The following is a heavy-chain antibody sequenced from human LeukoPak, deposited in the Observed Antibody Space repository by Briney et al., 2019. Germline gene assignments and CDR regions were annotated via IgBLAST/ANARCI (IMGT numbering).Heavy chain of an antibody. D-gene: IGHD6-13*01. J-gene: IGHJ4*02. Sequence: ASVKVSCKASGGTFSSYAISWVRQAPGQGLEWMGWINPGSGATHYAQKFQDAVTMTRDTSIGAAYMELSRLKSDDAAVYFCARASGSSSWFPIDYWGQGTLVTVSS. V-gene: IGHV1-2*02. CDR3: ARASGSSSWFPIDY. CDR1: GGTFSSYA. CDR2: INPGSGAT.